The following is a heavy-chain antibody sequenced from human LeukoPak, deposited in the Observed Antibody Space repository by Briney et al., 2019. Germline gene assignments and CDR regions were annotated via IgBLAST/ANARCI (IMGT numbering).Heavy chain of an antibody. CDR3: ARVATAAAAGTKINYFDY. CDR1: GYTFTGYY. J-gene: IGHJ4*02. V-gene: IGHV1-2*02. Sequence: ASVKVSCKASGYTFTGYYMHWVRQAPGQGLECMGWINHNSGGTNYAQKFQGRVTMTRDTSISTAYMELSRLRSDDTAVYYCARVATAAAAGTKINYFDYWGQGTLVTVSS. D-gene: IGHD6-13*01. CDR2: INHNSGGT.